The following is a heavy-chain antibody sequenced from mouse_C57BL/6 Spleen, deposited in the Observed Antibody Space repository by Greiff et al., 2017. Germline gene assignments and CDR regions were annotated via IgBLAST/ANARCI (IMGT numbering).Heavy chain of an antibody. CDR1: GYTFTSYW. CDR3: ARVGARGDYAMDY. Sequence: QVQLQQPGAELVKPGASVKMSCKASGYTFTSYWITWVKQRPGQGLEWIGDIYPGSGCNNYNEKFKVKATLTVDTSSSTAYMQLSSLTSEDSAVYYCARVGARGDYAMDYWGQGTSVTVSS. D-gene: IGHD3-3*01. V-gene: IGHV1-55*01. J-gene: IGHJ4*01. CDR2: IYPGSGCN.